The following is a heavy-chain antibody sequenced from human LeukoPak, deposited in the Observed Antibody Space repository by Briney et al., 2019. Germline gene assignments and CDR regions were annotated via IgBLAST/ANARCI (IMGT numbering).Heavy chain of an antibody. J-gene: IGHJ4*02. V-gene: IGHV1-2*02. CDR1: GYTFTGYY. CDR3: ARGADGDYEMSSY. CDR2: INPNSGGT. Sequence: GSVKVSCKASGYTFTGYYMHWVRQAPGQGLEWVGWINPNSGGTNYAQNFQGRVTMTRDTSISTAYMDLSRLRADDTAVYSCARGADGDYEMSSYCGQRTLGTLSS. D-gene: IGHD4-17*01.